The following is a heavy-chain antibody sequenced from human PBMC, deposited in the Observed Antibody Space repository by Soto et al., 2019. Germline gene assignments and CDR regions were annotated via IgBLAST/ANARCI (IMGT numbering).Heavy chain of an antibody. Sequence: ASVKVSCKASGYTFTSYGITWVRQAPGQGLEYMGWISAYNGNTNYAQKLQARVTMTADTSTNTAYMELRSLRSDDTAVYYCARYCSGGSCDSNTAFDIWGQGTMVTVSS. CDR2: ISAYNGNT. J-gene: IGHJ3*02. CDR1: GYTFTSYG. D-gene: IGHD2-15*01. CDR3: ARYCSGGSCDSNTAFDI. V-gene: IGHV1-18*01.